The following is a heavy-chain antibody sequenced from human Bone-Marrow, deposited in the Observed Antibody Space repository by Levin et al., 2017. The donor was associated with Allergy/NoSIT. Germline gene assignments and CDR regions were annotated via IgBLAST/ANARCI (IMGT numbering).Heavy chain of an antibody. CDR3: ARMQRGLLDL. D-gene: IGHD3-10*01. Sequence: GGSLRLSCAASGFPFSLYSMTWVRQAPGKGLEWVSSILSTTNDMYYADSLKGRFTISRDNANNSLFLQLNSLTVADTAVYFCARMQRGLLDLWGQGTQVTVSS. CDR2: ILSTTNDM. J-gene: IGHJ5*02. CDR1: GFPFSLYS. V-gene: IGHV3-21*01.